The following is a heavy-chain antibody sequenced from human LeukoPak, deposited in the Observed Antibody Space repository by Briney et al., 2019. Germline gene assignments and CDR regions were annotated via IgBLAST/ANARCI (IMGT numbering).Heavy chain of an antibody. J-gene: IGHJ4*02. D-gene: IGHD2-21*01. Sequence: SETLSLTCAVYGGSFSGYYWSWIRQPPGKGLEWIGEINHSGSTNYNPSLKSRVTISVDTSKNQFSLKLSSVTAPDTAVYYCARALLGDSDYWGQGTLVTVSS. V-gene: IGHV4-34*01. CDR1: GGSFSGYY. CDR3: ARALLGDSDY. CDR2: INHSGST.